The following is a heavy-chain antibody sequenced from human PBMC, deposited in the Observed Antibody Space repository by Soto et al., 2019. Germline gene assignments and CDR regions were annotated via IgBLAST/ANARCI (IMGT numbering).Heavy chain of an antibody. J-gene: IGHJ5*02. D-gene: IGHD6-6*01. CDR3: ASQSIAARPGWFDP. V-gene: IGHV4-59*08. CDR2: IYYSGST. CDR1: GGSISSYY. Sequence: SETLSLTCTVSGGSISSYYWSWIRQPPGKGLEWIGSIYYSGSTNYNPSLKSRVTISVDTSKNQFSLKLSSVTAADTAVYYCASQSIAARPGWFDPWGQGTLVTVSS.